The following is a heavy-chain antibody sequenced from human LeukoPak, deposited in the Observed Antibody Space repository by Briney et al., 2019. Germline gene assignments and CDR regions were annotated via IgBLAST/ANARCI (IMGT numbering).Heavy chain of an antibody. D-gene: IGHD4-17*01. CDR1: GGSISSYY. V-gene: IGHV4-59*01. J-gene: IGHJ3*02. Sequence: PSETLSLTCTVYGGSISSYYWSWIRQPPGKGLEWIGYIYYSGSTNYNPSLKSRVTISVDTSKNQFSLKLSSVTAADTAVYYCAWVTVTTSFLRHAFDIWGHGTMVTVSS. CDR2: IYYSGST. CDR3: AWVTVTTSFLRHAFDI.